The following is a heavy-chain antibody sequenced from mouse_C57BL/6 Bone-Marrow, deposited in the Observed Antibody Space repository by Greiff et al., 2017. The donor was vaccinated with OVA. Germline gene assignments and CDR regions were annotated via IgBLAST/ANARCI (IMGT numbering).Heavy chain of an antibody. CDR2: IYPGDGDT. CDR3: ARFPYYSGDY. J-gene: IGHJ2*01. V-gene: IGHV1-82*01. CDR1: GYAFSSSW. D-gene: IGHD1-1*01. Sequence: ESGPELVKPGASVKISCKASGYAFSSSWMNWVKQRPGKGLEWIGRIYPGDGDTNYNGKFKGKATLTADKSSSTAYMQLSSLTSEDSAVYFCARFPYYSGDYWGQGTTLTVSS.